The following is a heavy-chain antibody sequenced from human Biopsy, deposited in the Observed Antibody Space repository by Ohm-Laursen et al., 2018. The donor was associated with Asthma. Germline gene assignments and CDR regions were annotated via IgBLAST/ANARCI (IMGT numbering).Heavy chain of an antibody. CDR3: VRGSSSWHHGPFHCYYGLDV. CDR1: SGSGGYMGSGNYY. CDR2: IYYSGTT. J-gene: IGHJ6*02. Sequence: SQTLSLTCSLSSGSGGYMGSGNYYWGWIRQPPGKGLEWIGSIYYSGTTYYNPSLESRVTVSADTSKNQFSLKLTSVTAADTAVYYCVRGSSSWHHGPFHCYYGLDVWGQGTTATVSS. V-gene: IGHV4-39*01. D-gene: IGHD6-13*01.